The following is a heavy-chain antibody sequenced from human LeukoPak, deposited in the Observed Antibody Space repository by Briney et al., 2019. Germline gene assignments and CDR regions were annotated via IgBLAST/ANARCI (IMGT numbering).Heavy chain of an antibody. CDR3: ARAPSDMWYSSNPFDY. CDR2: IYYSGTT. Sequence: SETLSLTCTVSGGSVSNSSYYWGWIRQPPGKGLEWIGSIYYSGTTYYNPSLKSRVTISVDTSKNQFSLKLSSVTAADTAVYYCARAPSDMWYSSNPFDYWGQGTLVTVSS. CDR1: GGSVSNSSYY. D-gene: IGHD6-19*01. V-gene: IGHV4-39*07. J-gene: IGHJ4*02.